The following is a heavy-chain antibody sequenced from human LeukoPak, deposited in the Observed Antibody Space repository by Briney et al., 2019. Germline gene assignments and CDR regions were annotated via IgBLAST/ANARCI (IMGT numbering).Heavy chain of an antibody. D-gene: IGHD3-22*01. CDR3: ARSTWLLDK. CDR2: IYYSGNT. Sequence: PSETLSLTCAVSGGSISSGGYYWSWIRQPPGKGLEWIGYIYYSGNTNYNPSLKSRVTISLDTSKNQFSLKLSSVTAADTAVYYCARSTWLLDKWGQGTLVTVSS. V-gene: IGHV4-61*08. J-gene: IGHJ4*02. CDR1: GGSISSGGYY.